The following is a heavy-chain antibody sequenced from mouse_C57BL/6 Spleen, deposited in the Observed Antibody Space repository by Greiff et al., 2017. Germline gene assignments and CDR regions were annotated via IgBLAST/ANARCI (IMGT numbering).Heavy chain of an antibody. CDR2: ISYDGSN. CDR1: GYSITSGYY. V-gene: IGHV3-6*01. J-gene: IGHJ2*01. CDR3: AREGSQYYFDY. D-gene: IGHD1-1*02. Sequence: EVQLVESGPGLVKPSQSLSLTCSVTGYSITSGYYWNWIRQFPGNKLEWMGYISYDGSNNYNPSLKNRISITRDTSKNQFFLKLNSVTTEDTATYYCAREGSQYYFDYWGQGTTLTVSS.